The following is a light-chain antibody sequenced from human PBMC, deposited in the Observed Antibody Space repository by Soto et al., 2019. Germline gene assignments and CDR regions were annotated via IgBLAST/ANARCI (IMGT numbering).Light chain of an antibody. V-gene: IGLV2-14*01. J-gene: IGLJ1*01. Sequence: QSVLTQPASVSGSPGQSITISCTGTSSDFGGYNYVSWYQQHPGKAPKLMIYDVSNRPSGVSNRFSGSKSGNTASLTISGLQAEDEADYYCNSYTSSSTPYVFGTGTKVTV. CDR3: NSYTSSSTPYV. CDR1: SSDFGGYNY. CDR2: DVS.